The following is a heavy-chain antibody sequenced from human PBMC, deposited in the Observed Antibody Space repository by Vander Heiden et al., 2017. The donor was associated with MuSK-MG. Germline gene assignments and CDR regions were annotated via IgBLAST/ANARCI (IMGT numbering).Heavy chain of an antibody. CDR3: ARVALGTMVRGVTGAFDI. J-gene: IGHJ3*02. CDR1: GFTFSSYA. CDR2: ISYDGSNK. D-gene: IGHD3-10*01. V-gene: IGHV3-30-3*01. Sequence: QVQLVESGGGVVQPGRSLRLSCAASGFTFSSYALKWVRQAPGKGLEWVAVISYDGSNKYYADSVKGRFTISRDNSKNTLYLQMNSLRAEDTAVYYCARVALGTMVRGVTGAFDIWGQGTMVTVSS.